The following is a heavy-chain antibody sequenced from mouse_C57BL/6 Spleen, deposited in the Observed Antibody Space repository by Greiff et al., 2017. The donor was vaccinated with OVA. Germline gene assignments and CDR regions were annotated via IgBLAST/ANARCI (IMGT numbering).Heavy chain of an antibody. V-gene: IGHV5-17*01. CDR3: ARPGSSYLYYAMDY. Sequence: EVKVVESGGGLVKPGGSLKLSCAASGFTFSDYGMHWVRQAPEKGLEWVAYISSGSGTIYYADTVKGRFTISRDNAKNTLFLQMTSLRSEDTAMYYCARPGSSYLYYAMDYWGQGTSVTVSS. J-gene: IGHJ4*01. CDR2: ISSGSGTI. D-gene: IGHD1-1*01. CDR1: GFTFSDYG.